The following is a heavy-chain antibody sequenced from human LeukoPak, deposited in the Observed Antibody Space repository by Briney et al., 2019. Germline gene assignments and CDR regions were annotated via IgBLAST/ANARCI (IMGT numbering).Heavy chain of an antibody. Sequence: PGRSLRLSCAASGFTFSSYAMHWVRQAPGKGLEWVAVISYDGSNKYYADSVKGRFTISRDNSKNTLYLQMNSLRAEDTAVYYCAKDSSLSDFWSGQGNFDYWGQGTLVTVSS. CDR2: ISYDGSNK. J-gene: IGHJ4*02. D-gene: IGHD3-3*01. CDR1: GFTFSSYA. V-gene: IGHV3-30-3*01. CDR3: AKDSSLSDFWSGQGNFDY.